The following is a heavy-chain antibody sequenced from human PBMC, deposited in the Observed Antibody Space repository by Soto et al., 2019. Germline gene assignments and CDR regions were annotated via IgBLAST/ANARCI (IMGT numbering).Heavy chain of an antibody. D-gene: IGHD2-21*02. CDR1: GDTFSSYW. Sequence: GDSLKISCTGSGDTFSSYWIGWVRQMPGKGLEWMGIMFLGGSDTRYSPSFQGRVNISADKSIRTAYLQWNSLEASDTAMYYCARIRKNCGGDCYALDYWGPGTLVTVSS. CDR2: MFLGGSDT. V-gene: IGHV5-51*01. J-gene: IGHJ4*02. CDR3: ARIRKNCGGDCYALDY.